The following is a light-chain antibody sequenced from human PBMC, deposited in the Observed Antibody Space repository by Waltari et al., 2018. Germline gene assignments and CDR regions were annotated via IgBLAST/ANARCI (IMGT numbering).Light chain of an antibody. V-gene: IGLV1-44*01. CDR2: SRN. CDR3: AAWDDRLNGPV. CDR1: NSNIGSNT. J-gene: IGLJ2*01. Sequence: QSVLTQPPSASGTPGQRVTISCSGTNSNIGSNTVNWYQQVPGTAPKLLINSRNQRRSGVPDRFSGSKSGTSAALAISGLQSEEEADYFCAAWDDRLNGPVFGGGTQLTVL.